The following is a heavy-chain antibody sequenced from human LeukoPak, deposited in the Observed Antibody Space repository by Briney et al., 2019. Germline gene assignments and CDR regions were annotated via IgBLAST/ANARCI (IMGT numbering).Heavy chain of an antibody. D-gene: IGHD3-10*01. CDR3: ARGVYKDSPTLNWFDP. Sequence: RASVKVSCKASGYTFTGYYMHWVRQPPGQGLEWMGWINPNSGGTNYAQKFQGRVTMTRDTSISTAYMELSRLRSDDTAVYYCARGVYKDSPTLNWFDPWGQGTLVTVSS. CDR2: INPNSGGT. J-gene: IGHJ5*02. CDR1: GYTFTGYY. V-gene: IGHV1-2*02.